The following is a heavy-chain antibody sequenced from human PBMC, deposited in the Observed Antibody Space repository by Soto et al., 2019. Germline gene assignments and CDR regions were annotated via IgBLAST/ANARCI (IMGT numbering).Heavy chain of an antibody. CDR3: AQDGDSMSRNKPLDY. J-gene: IGHJ4*02. CDR1: GFTFTIYA. CDR2: ISVSGDRT. D-gene: IGHD3-22*01. Sequence: EVQLLESGGGFVQPGGSLRLSCAASGFTFTIYAMCWVRQAPGKGLEWVSSISVSGDRTFYADSVKGRFTISRDNSRNTLHLQMNSLRAEDTAVYYCAQDGDSMSRNKPLDYWGQGTLVTVSS. V-gene: IGHV3-23*01.